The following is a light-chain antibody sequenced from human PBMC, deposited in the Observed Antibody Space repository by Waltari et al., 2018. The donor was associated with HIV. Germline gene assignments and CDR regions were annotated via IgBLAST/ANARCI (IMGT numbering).Light chain of an antibody. Sequence: DIRSTQTPSTLSAAVRDTVPITCRASQNIGTSLAWYQQKPGKAPTLLIYQASTLQNGVSSRFSGSGSGTEFTLTITSLQRDDFASYFCQQYETYYTFGQGSRLE. CDR2: QAS. CDR1: QNIGTS. J-gene: IGKJ2*01. CDR3: QQYETYYT. V-gene: IGKV1-5*03.